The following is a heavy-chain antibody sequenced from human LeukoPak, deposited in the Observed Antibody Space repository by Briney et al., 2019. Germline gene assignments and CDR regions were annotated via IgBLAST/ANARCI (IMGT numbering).Heavy chain of an antibody. CDR2: INSDGKTT. Sequence: PGGSLRLSCAASGFTFSNSWMHWVRQAPGKGLVWVSRINSDGKTTTYADSVKGRFTISRDNAKNTLYLQMNSLRAEDTAVYYCAKGVGDGDYGTEYFQHWGQGTLVTASS. CDR3: AKGVGDGDYGTEYFQH. J-gene: IGHJ1*01. V-gene: IGHV3-74*01. D-gene: IGHD4-17*01. CDR1: GFTFSNSW.